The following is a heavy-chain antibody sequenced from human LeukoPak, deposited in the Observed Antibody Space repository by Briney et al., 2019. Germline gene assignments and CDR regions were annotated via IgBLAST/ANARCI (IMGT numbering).Heavy chain of an antibody. J-gene: IGHJ4*02. CDR2: ISSSSTI. V-gene: IGHV3-48*04. CDR3: ARAIAG. Sequence: GGSLRLSCAASGFTFSSYSMNWVRQAPGKGLEWVSYISSSSTIYYADSVKGRFTISRDNTKNSLYLQMNSLRAEDTAVYYCARAIAGWGQGTLVTVSS. CDR1: GFTFSSYS.